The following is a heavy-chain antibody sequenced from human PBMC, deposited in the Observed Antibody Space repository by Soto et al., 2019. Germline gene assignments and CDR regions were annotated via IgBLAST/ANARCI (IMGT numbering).Heavy chain of an antibody. V-gene: IGHV5-10-1*01. CDR3: ARHPKDYYDSSGDAFDI. J-gene: IGHJ3*02. CDR1: GYSFTSYW. CDR2: IDPSDSYT. Sequence: GESLKISCKGSGYSFTSYWISWVRQMPGKVLEWMGRIDPSDSYTNYSPSFQGHVTISADKSISTAYLQWSSLKASDTAMYYCARHPKDYYDSSGDAFDIWGQGTMVTVSS. D-gene: IGHD3-22*01.